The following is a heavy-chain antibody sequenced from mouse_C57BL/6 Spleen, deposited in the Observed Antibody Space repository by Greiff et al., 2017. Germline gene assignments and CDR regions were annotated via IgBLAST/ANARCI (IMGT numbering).Heavy chain of an antibody. CDR3: ARSDYGSSYWYFDV. V-gene: IGHV1-39*01. Sequence: VQLQQSGPELVKPGASVKISCKASGYSFTDYNMNWVKQSNGKSLEWIGVINPNYGTTSYNQKFKGKATLTVDQSSRTAYMQLNSLTSEDSAVYYCARSDYGSSYWYFDVWGTGTTVTVSS. CDR2: INPNYGTT. CDR1: GYSFTDYN. J-gene: IGHJ1*03. D-gene: IGHD1-1*01.